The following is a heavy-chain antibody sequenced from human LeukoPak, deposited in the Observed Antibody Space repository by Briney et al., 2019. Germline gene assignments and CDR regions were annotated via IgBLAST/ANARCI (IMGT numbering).Heavy chain of an antibody. D-gene: IGHD3-22*01. CDR3: ARGPIYDARREYFDY. J-gene: IGHJ4*02. CDR1: GYTFTGYY. CDR2: IHPNSGGT. Sequence: GASVKVSCKASGYTFTGYYMHWVRQAPGQGLEWMGWIHPNSGGTNYAQKFQGWVTMTRDTSISTAYMELSRLRSDDTAVYYCARGPIYDARREYFDYWGQGTLVTVSS. V-gene: IGHV1-2*04.